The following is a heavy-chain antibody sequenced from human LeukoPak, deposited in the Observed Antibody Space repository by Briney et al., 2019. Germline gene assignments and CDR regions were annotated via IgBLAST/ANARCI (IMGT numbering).Heavy chain of an antibody. CDR3: AKVEYYYDSSGYYYFDY. CDR2: ISGSGSST. CDR1: GFTFSSYA. D-gene: IGHD3-22*01. Sequence: PGGSLRLSCAASGFTFSSYAMSWVRQAPGKGLEWVSAISGSGSSTYYADSVKGRFTISRDNSKNTLYLQMNSLRAEDTAVYYCAKVEYYYDSSGYYYFDYWGQGTLVTVSS. J-gene: IGHJ4*02. V-gene: IGHV3-23*01.